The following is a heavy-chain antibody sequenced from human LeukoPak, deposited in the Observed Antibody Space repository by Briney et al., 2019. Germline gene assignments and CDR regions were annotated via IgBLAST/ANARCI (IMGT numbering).Heavy chain of an antibody. CDR3: ARGDGYNYHFDY. Sequence: GGSLRLSCAASGITFSSYWMSWVRQAPRKELEWVANINPDGSEKYCVDSVKGRFTISRDNAKSSLYLQMNSLRAEDTAVYYCARGDGYNYHFDYWGQGALVTVSS. V-gene: IGHV3-7*05. J-gene: IGHJ4*02. CDR2: INPDGSEK. CDR1: GITFSSYW. D-gene: IGHD5-24*01.